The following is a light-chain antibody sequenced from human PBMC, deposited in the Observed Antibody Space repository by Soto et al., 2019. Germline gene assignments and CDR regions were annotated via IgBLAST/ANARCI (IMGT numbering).Light chain of an antibody. CDR2: GAS. CDR3: QQYGSSPWT. Sequence: EIVLTQSPGTLSLSPGERATLSCMASQSVSSSYLAWYQQKPGQAPRLLIYGASSRATGIPDRFSGSGSGTDFTLTISRREPEDLAVYYCQQYGSSPWTFGQGPKVELK. CDR1: QSVSSSY. J-gene: IGKJ1*01. V-gene: IGKV3-20*01.